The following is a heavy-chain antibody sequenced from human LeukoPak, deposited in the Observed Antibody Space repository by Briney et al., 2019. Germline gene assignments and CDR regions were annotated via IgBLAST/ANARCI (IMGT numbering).Heavy chain of an antibody. CDR2: INANSGDA. CDR3: ARDAGTGYYSDYDY. V-gene: IGHV1-2*04. D-gene: IGHD3/OR15-3a*01. Sequence: ASVKVSCKASGYTFTGYYIQWVRQAPGQGLEWMGWINANSGDANYAQKFQGWVTMTRDTSISTVYMELSRLRSDDTAVYYCARDAGTGYYSDYDYWGQGTLVTVSS. CDR1: GYTFTGYY. J-gene: IGHJ4*02.